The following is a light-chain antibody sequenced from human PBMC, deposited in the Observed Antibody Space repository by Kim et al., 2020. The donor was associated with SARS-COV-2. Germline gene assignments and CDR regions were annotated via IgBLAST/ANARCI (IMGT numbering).Light chain of an antibody. Sequence: SSELTQDPAVSVALGQTVSITCQGDSLRSYYSSWYQQKPGQAPVLVIYGKNNRPSGIPDRFSGSSSGNTASLTITGAQAEDEADYYCNSRHSSGNHWVFGGGTQLTVL. CDR1: SLRSYY. J-gene: IGLJ3*02. CDR3: NSRHSSGNHWV. V-gene: IGLV3-19*01. CDR2: GKN.